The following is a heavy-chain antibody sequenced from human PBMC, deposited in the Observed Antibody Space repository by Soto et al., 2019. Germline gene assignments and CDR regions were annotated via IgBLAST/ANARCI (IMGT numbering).Heavy chain of an antibody. Sequence: QVQLQESGPGLVKPSETLSLTCTVSGGSISSYYWTWIRQPPGKGLEWIGYIYYSGSTNYNPSLKSRVTISVATSKTQFSRKLSSVTAADTAVYYCASLDGYYHYMDGCGKGTTVTVSS. V-gene: IGHV4-59*08. J-gene: IGHJ6*03. CDR1: GGSISSYY. CDR3: ASLDGYYHYMDG. D-gene: IGHD6-13*01. CDR2: IYYSGST.